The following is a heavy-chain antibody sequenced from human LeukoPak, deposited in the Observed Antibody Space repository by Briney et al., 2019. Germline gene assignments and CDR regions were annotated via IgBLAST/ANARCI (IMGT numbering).Heavy chain of an antibody. Sequence: GGSLRLSCAASGFTFRSYSMNWVRQAPGKGLEWVSSISSSSSYIYYADSVKGRFTISRDNAKNSLYLQMNSLRAEDTAVYYCARHLYYDSSGIQHWGQGTLVTVSS. D-gene: IGHD3-22*01. V-gene: IGHV3-21*01. CDR2: ISSSSSYI. CDR1: GFTFRSYS. J-gene: IGHJ1*01. CDR3: ARHLYYDSSGIQH.